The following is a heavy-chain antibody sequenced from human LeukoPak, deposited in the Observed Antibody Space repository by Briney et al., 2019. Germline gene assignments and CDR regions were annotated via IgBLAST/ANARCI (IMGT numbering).Heavy chain of an antibody. J-gene: IGHJ4*02. CDR1: GGSIRSGSYY. D-gene: IGHD6-19*01. Sequence: SQTLSLTCTVSGGSIRSGSYYWSWIRQPPGKGLEWIGEINHSGSTNYNPSLKSRATISVDTSKNQFSLKLSSVTAADTAVYYCARVGIAVAGTFDYWGQGTLVTVSS. V-gene: IGHV4-39*07. CDR2: INHSGST. CDR3: ARVGIAVAGTFDY.